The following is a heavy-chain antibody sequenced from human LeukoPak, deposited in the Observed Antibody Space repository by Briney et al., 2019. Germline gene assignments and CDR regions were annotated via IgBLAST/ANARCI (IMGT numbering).Heavy chain of an antibody. V-gene: IGHV4-59*08. J-gene: IGHJ4*02. CDR3: ARHKQQLAAYDY. CDR2: IYYSGST. D-gene: IGHD6-6*01. CDR1: GGSISSYY. Sequence: SETLSLTCTVSGGSISSYYWSWIRQPPGKGLEWIGYIYYSGSTNYNPSLKSRVTISVDTSKNQFSLKLSSVTAADTAVYYCARHKQQLAAYDYWGQGTLVIVSS.